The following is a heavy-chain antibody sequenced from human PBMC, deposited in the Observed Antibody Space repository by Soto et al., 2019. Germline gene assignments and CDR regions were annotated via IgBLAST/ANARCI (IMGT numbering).Heavy chain of an antibody. CDR1: GDSVTSHY. V-gene: IGHV4-59*02. Sequence: SETLSLTCSFSGDSVTSHYLTWIRQSPEKGLEWIGYMHYTGFSHYNPSLKSRLTISVDKSKNQFTLQLTSVTVADTAVYYCAPSYGNAWYTYGGQGTQVTAPS. J-gene: IGHJ4*02. CDR2: MHYTGFS. CDR3: APSYGNAWYTY. D-gene: IGHD5-18*01.